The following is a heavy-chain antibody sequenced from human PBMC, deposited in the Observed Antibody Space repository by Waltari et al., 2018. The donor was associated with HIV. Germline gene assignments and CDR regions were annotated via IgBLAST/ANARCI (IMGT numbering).Heavy chain of an antibody. CDR3: ARDQDYYDSSGYTSYAFDI. D-gene: IGHD3-22*01. CDR1: ASSISGYYY. J-gene: IGHJ3*02. V-gene: IGHV4-38-2*02. CDR2: IYRSGTT. Sequence: QVLLQESGPRLVASSETLSLTWTVSASSISGYYYWDWIRQAPGKGLEWIGSIYRSGTTYYNPSLKTRVTISVNMSKNQYSLKLSSLTAADTAVYYCARDQDYYDSSGYTSYAFDIWGRGTMIIVSS.